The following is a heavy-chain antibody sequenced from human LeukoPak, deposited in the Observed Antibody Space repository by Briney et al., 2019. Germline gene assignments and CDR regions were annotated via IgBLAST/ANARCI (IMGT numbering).Heavy chain of an antibody. CDR3: AKGLYYYDSSGYYYPFDY. Sequence: GGSLRLSCAASGFTFSSYAMSWVRQAPGKGLEWVSAISGSGGSTYYADSVKGRFTISRDNSKTPLYLQTNSLRAEDTAVYYCAKGLYYYDSSGYYYPFDYWGQGTLVTVSS. CDR1: GFTFSSYA. V-gene: IGHV3-23*01. D-gene: IGHD3-22*01. J-gene: IGHJ4*02. CDR2: ISGSGGST.